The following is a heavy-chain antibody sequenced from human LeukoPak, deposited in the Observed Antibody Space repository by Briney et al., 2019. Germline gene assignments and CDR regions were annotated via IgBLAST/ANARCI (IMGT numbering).Heavy chain of an antibody. Sequence: PSETLSLTCAVSGGSIRNSSFYWGWIRQPPGTGLEWIASIYSTGTTYYNPSIKSRITIFVDTSKNQFSLKLGSVTAADTAVYYCARRRRDGYNYGFDYWGQGTLVTVSS. CDR2: IYSTGTT. CDR1: GGSIRNSSFY. CDR3: ARRRRDGYNYGFDY. J-gene: IGHJ4*02. D-gene: IGHD5-24*01. V-gene: IGHV4-39*01.